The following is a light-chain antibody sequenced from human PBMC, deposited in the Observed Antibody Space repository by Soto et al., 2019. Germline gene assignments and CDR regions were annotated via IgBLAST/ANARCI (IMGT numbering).Light chain of an antibody. CDR3: AAWDDSLSRAV. CDR2: SNI. Sequence: QSVLTQPPSASGTAGQRVTISCSGSSSNIGSNYVYWYQQLPGMAPKLLIYSNIHRPSGVPDRFSGSKSGTSASLAISGPRSEDEADYYCAAWDDSLSRAVFGGGTQLTVL. V-gene: IGLV1-47*02. J-gene: IGLJ7*01. CDR1: SSNIGSNY.